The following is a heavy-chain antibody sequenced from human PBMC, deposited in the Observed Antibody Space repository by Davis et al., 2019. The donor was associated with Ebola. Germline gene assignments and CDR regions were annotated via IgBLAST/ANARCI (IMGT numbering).Heavy chain of an antibody. Sequence: SETLSLTCTVSGGAMSSYYWGWIRQPPGKGLEWIGSIYYSGSTYYNPSLKSRVTISVDTSKNQFSLKLSSVTAADTAVYYCARVASYGDYFDYWGLGTLVTVSS. CDR1: GGAMSSYY. D-gene: IGHD5-18*01. CDR3: ARVASYGDYFDY. J-gene: IGHJ4*02. CDR2: IYYSGST. V-gene: IGHV4-39*07.